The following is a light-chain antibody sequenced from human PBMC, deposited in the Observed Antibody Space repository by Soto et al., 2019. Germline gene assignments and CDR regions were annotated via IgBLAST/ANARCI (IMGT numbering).Light chain of an antibody. Sequence: DIVMTQSPDSLAVSLGERATINCKSSQRVLYSSVFYSSNNKNYLAWYQQKPGQPPKLVIYWASTRESGVPDRFSGSGSGTDFTLTISSLQAEDVATYYCQQYYSIPYTFGQGTKLEIK. V-gene: IGKV4-1*01. CDR3: QQYYSIPYT. J-gene: IGKJ2*01. CDR1: QRVLYSSVFYSSNNKNY. CDR2: WAS.